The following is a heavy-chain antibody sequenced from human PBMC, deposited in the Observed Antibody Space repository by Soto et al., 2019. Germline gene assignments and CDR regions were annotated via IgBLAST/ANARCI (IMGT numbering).Heavy chain of an antibody. D-gene: IGHD2-2*01. J-gene: IGHJ6*02. V-gene: IGHV1-69*01. CDR1: GGTFSSYA. Sequence: QVQLVQSGAEVKKPGSSVKVSCKASGGTFSSYAISWVRQAPGQGLEWVGGIIPIFGTANYAQKFQGRVTITADESTSTAYMELSSLRSEDTAVYYCARDGDCSSTSCYARGYYGMDVWGQGTTVTVSS. CDR3: ARDGDCSSTSCYARGYYGMDV. CDR2: IIPIFGTA.